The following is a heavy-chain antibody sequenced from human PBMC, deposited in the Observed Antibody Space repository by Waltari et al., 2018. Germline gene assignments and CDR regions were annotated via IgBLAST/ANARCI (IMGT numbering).Heavy chain of an antibody. Sequence: EVQLVQSGAEVKKPGESLTISCKGSGYSFTSYWIGWVRQMPGKGLEWMGIIYPGDSDTRYSPSFQGQVTISADKSISTAYLQWSSLKASDTAMYYCARPSPIAARPGGYYYYGMDVWGQGTTVTVSS. V-gene: IGHV5-51*01. CDR1: GYSFTSYW. CDR2: IYPGDSDT. J-gene: IGHJ6*02. CDR3: ARPSPIAARPGGYYYYGMDV. D-gene: IGHD6-6*01.